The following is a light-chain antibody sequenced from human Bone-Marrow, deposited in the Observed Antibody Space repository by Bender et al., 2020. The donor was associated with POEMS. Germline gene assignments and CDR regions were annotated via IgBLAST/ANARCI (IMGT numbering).Light chain of an antibody. J-gene: IGLJ2*01. CDR2: EVS. V-gene: IGLV2-14*01. CDR1: SSDVGAYNY. Sequence: QSALTQPASVSGSPGQSITISCTGTSSDVGAYNYVSWYQQHPGKAPKLMIYEVSNRPSGVSHRFSGSKSGNTASLTISGLQAEDEADYHCSSYTGSGTLVFGGGTKLTVL. CDR3: SSYTGSGTLV.